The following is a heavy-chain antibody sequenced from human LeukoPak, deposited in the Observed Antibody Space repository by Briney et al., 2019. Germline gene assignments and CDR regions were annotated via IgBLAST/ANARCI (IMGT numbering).Heavy chain of an antibody. CDR3: ARYGRAFDI. CDR1: GGSFSGYY. J-gene: IGHJ3*02. CDR2: INHSGST. Sequence: PSETLSLTCAVYGGSFSGYYWSWIRQPPGKGLEWIGEINHSGSTNYNPSLKSRFTISVDTSKNQFSLKLSSVTAADTAVYYCARYGRAFDIWGQGTMVTVSS. V-gene: IGHV4-34*01. D-gene: IGHD3-10*01.